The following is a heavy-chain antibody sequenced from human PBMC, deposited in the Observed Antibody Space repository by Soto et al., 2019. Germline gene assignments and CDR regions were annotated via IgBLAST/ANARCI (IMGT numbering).Heavy chain of an antibody. J-gene: IGHJ4*02. CDR3: AKGTHYSGSYYVDH. D-gene: IGHD1-26*01. V-gene: IGHV3-23*01. CDR2: IRGGAEST. CDR1: GFMFSNYA. Sequence: GGSLRLSCAASGFMFSNYAMSWVRQAPGRGLEWISAIRGGAESTFSADSVKGRFTISRDNSENTLFLQMNSLRAEDTAVYYCAKGTHYSGSYYVDHWGQGTLVTVSS.